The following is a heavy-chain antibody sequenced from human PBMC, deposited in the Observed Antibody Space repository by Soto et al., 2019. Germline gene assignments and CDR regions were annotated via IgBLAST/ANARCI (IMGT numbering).Heavy chain of an antibody. CDR1: GFSFSDCG. CDR3: AKDSWAIFGVPAGEYYAMDV. D-gene: IGHD3-3*01. V-gene: IGHV3-30*18. CDR2: ISYDGSNK. J-gene: IGHJ6*02. Sequence: PGGSLRLSCAASGFSFSDCGMHWVRQAPGKGLEWVAVISYDGSNKYYADSVKDRFTISRDNSKNTVYLQMNDLRVEDAAEYFCAKDSWAIFGVPAGEYYAMDVWGQGTTVTVSS.